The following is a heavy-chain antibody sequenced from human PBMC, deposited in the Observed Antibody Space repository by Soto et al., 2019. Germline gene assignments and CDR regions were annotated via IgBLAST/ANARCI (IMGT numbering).Heavy chain of an antibody. J-gene: IGHJ4*02. CDR3: AREGGDSYYFDY. D-gene: IGHD2-21*02. CDR1: GGSISSGGYY. Sequence: QVQLQESGPGLVKPSQTLSLTCTVSGGSISSGGYYWSWIRQHPGKGLEWIGYIYYSGSTYYNPALKSRGTIAVDTSKNQVSLKLSSVTAADTAVYYCAREGGDSYYFDYWGQGTLVTVSS. V-gene: IGHV4-31*03. CDR2: IYYSGST.